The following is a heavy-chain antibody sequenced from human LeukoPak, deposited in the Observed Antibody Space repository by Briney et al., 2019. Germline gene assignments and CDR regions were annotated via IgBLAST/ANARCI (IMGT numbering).Heavy chain of an antibody. Sequence: PGGSLRLSCAASGFTFSSYALHWVRQAPGKGLEWVAIISYDGNNKYYADSVKGRFTISRDNAMNTVDLQMNSLRAEDTALYYCARDGHNYGTDRWGQGTLVTVSS. V-gene: IGHV3-30-3*01. CDR1: GFTFSSYA. CDR2: ISYDGNNK. CDR3: ARDGHNYGTDR. D-gene: IGHD5-18*01. J-gene: IGHJ5*02.